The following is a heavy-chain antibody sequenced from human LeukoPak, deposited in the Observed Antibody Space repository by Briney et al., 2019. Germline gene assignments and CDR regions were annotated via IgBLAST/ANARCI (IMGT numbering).Heavy chain of an antibody. CDR3: ARVAPDNWFDP. CDR2: IYYSGST. Sequence: PSETLSLTCTVSGGSISSGGYYWSWIRQRPGKGLEWIGYIYYSGSTYYNPSLKSRVTISVDTSKNQFSLKLNSVTAADTAVYYCARVAPDNWFDPWGQGTLVTVSS. D-gene: IGHD5-12*01. J-gene: IGHJ5*02. CDR1: GGSISSGGYY. V-gene: IGHV4-31*03.